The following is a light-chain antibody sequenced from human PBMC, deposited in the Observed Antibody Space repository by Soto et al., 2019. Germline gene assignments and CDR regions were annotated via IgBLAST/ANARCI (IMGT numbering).Light chain of an antibody. V-gene: IGKV1-33*01. CDR1: QDISNH. Sequence: DIQLTQSPSSLSASVRDRVTITCQASQDISNHLNWYQQKPGKAPNLLIYDASDLETGVPSRFSGGGSGTFFSFITNSLQPVDIASYYCQKHDGVPLFGPGTKVEIK. J-gene: IGKJ3*01. CDR3: QKHDGVPL. CDR2: DAS.